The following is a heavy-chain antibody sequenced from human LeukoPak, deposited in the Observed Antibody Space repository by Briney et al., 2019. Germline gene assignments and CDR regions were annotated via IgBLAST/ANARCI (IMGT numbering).Heavy chain of an antibody. D-gene: IGHD6-6*01. CDR3: ARDYSTSSGWFDP. Sequence: SVKVSCKASGATFNSYAVSWVRQAPGQGLEWMGGIIPIFGSASYAQKFRGRLRITTDESTGTAYMELSSLRSEDTAMYYCARDYSTSSGWFDPWGQGTLVTVSS. V-gene: IGHV1-69*05. CDR1: GATFNSYA. CDR2: IIPIFGSA. J-gene: IGHJ5*02.